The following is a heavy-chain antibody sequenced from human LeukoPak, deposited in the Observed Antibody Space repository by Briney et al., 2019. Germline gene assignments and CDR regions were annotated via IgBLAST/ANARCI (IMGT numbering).Heavy chain of an antibody. CDR2: ISGSGGST. D-gene: IGHD2-21*02. CDR3: ARVPVRYCGGDCYRGPFDY. J-gene: IGHJ4*02. CDR1: GFTFSSYG. V-gene: IGHV3-23*01. Sequence: GGSLRLSCAASGFTFSSYGMSWVRQAPGKGLEWVSAISGSGGSTYYADSVKGRFTISRDNAKNSLYLQMNSLRAEDTAVYYCARVPVRYCGGDCYRGPFDYWGQGTLVTVSS.